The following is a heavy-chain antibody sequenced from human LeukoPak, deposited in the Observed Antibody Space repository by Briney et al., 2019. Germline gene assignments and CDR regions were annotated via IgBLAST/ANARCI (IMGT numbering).Heavy chain of an antibody. V-gene: IGHV1-69*01. J-gene: IGHJ1*01. CDR3: ARDRTYRVAAAGTLLSPEYFQH. CDR2: IIPIFGTA. D-gene: IGHD6-13*01. Sequence: SVKVSCKASGGTFSSYAIGWVRQAPGQGLEWMGGIIPIFGTANYAQKFQGRVTITADESTSTAYMELSSLRSEDTAVYYCARDRTYRVAAAGTLLSPEYFQHWGQGTLVTVSS. CDR1: GGTFSSYA.